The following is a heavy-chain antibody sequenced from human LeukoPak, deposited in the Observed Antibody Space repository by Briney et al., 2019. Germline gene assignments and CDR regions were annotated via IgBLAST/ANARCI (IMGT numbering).Heavy chain of an antibody. J-gene: IGHJ5*01. V-gene: IGHV4-4*09. CDR2: SYTSGTT. CDR1: GGSISKYY. Sequence: PSETLSLTCSVTGGSISKYYWSWIRQPPGEGLEWIGYSYTSGTTNYNPSLKSRVTISVDTSKNQFSLKLSSVTAADTAVYYCARHLKYYDSSPEFDPWGQGTLVTVSS. CDR3: ARHLKYYDSSPEFDP. D-gene: IGHD3-22*01.